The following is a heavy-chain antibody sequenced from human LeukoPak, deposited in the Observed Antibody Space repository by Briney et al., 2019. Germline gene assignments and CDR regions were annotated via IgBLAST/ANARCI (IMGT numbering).Heavy chain of an antibody. CDR1: GYTFTSYG. Sequence: GASVKVSCKASGYTFTSYGISWVRQAPGQGLEWMGWISAYNGNTNYAQKLQGRVTMTTDTSTSTAYMELRSLRSDDTAVYYCARDRIRPPDYSNYYGMDVWGQGTTVTVSS. D-gene: IGHD4-11*01. CDR3: ARDRIRPPDYSNYYGMDV. V-gene: IGHV1-18*01. CDR2: ISAYNGNT. J-gene: IGHJ6*02.